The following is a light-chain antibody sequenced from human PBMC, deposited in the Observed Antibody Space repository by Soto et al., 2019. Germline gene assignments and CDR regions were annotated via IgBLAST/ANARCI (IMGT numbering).Light chain of an antibody. CDR3: NSYAGTSTPYI. V-gene: IGLV2-14*03. J-gene: IGLJ1*01. CDR2: DVS. Sequence: QSALTQPASVSGSPGQSITISCTGTMSDVGRYNYVSWYQQYPGKAPKAMIYDVSNRPSGVSNRFSGSKSSNTASLTISGLQAEDEADYYCNSYAGTSTPYIFGTGTKLTVL. CDR1: MSDVGRYNY.